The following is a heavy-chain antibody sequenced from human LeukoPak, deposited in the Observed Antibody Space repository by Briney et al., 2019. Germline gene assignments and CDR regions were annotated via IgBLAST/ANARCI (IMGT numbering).Heavy chain of an antibody. V-gene: IGHV4-59*08. J-gene: IGHJ5*02. CDR3: ARYTGEDNWFDP. D-gene: IGHD7-27*01. Sequence: SETLSLTCSVSGGSISSYYWSWIRQPPGKGLEWIGYIYYSGSTSYNPSLKSRVTISVDTSKNQFSLKLSSVTAADTAVYYCARYTGEDNWFDPGGQGTLVTVSS. CDR2: IYYSGST. CDR1: GGSISSYY.